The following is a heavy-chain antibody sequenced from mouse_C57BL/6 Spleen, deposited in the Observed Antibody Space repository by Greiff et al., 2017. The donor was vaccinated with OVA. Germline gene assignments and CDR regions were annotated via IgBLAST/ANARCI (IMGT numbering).Heavy chain of an antibody. CDR1: GYAFSSSW. CDR2: IYPGDGDT. Sequence: QVQLKESGPELVKPGASVKISCKASGYAFSSSWMNWVKQRPGKGLEWIGRIYPGDGDTNYNGKFKGKATLTADKSSSTAYMQLSSLTSEDSAVYFCARREELGDLWYFDVWGTGTTVTVSS. J-gene: IGHJ1*03. CDR3: ARREELGDLWYFDV. V-gene: IGHV1-82*01. D-gene: IGHD4-1*01.